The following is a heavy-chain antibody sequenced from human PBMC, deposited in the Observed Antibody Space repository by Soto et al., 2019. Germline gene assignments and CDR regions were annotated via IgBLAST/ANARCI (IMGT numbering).Heavy chain of an antibody. D-gene: IGHD6-13*01. CDR3: AKGPGSSWYAGNWLDT. V-gene: IGHV3-23*01. CDR1: GFTFSSYA. J-gene: IGHJ5*02. Sequence: PGGSLRLSCAASGFTFSSYAMSWVRQAPGKGLEWVSAVSGSGGSPYYTDPVKGRFTISRDNSKNTLYLQMNSLRAEDTAVYYCAKGPGSSWYAGNWLDTWGQGTLVTVSS. CDR2: VSGSGGSP.